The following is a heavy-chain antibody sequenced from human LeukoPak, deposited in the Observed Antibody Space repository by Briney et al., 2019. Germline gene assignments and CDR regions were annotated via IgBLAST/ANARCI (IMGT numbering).Heavy chain of an antibody. V-gene: IGHV3-43*01. CDR1: GFTFDDYT. J-gene: IGHJ4*02. Sequence: PGGSLRLSCAASGFTFDDYTMHWVRHAPGKGLEWVSLISWDGGSTYYADSVKGRFTISRDNSKNSLYLQMNSLRTEDTALYYCAKVREGFGELFGLDYWGQGTLVTVSS. D-gene: IGHD3-10*01. CDR2: ISWDGGST. CDR3: AKVREGFGELFGLDY.